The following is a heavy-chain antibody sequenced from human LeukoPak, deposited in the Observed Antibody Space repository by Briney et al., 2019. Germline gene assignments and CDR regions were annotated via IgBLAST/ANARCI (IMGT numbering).Heavy chain of an antibody. CDR1: GFTFSSYA. Sequence: PGGSLRLSCAASGFTFSSYAMSWVRQAPGRGLEWVSVIYTGGDTYYTDPVKGRFTISRDNSKNTLYLQMNSLRGEDTAVYYCARDGYNRRAFDIWGQGTMVTVSS. V-gene: IGHV3-53*01. CDR2: IYTGGDT. D-gene: IGHD1-14*01. CDR3: ARDGYNRRAFDI. J-gene: IGHJ3*02.